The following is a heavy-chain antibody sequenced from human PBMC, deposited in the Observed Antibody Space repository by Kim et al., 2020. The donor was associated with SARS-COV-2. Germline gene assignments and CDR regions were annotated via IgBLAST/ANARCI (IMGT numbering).Heavy chain of an antibody. CDR3: ASGTVMVRGIIH. CDR2: IFYSGST. CDR1: GGSISSGGYY. Sequence: SETLSLTCTVSGGSISSGGYYWTWIRQHPGKGLEWIGYIFYSGSTYYNPSLESRVTISADTAKNHFSLRLSSVTAADTAVYYCASGTVMVRGIIHWGQGTLVTVSS. J-gene: IGHJ4*02. V-gene: IGHV4-31*03. D-gene: IGHD3-10*01.